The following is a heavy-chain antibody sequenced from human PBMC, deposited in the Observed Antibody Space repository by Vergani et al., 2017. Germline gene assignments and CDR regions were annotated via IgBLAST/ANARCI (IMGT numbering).Heavy chain of an antibody. J-gene: IGHJ3*02. CDR3: ARARPDYGNYASAFDI. Sequence: QVQLVESGGGVVQLGRSLRLSCAASGFTFSSYGMHWVRQAPGKGLEWVAVIWYDGSNKYYTDSVKGRFTIARDNSKNTRYLQMNCLRAEDTSVYYCARARPDYGNYASAFDIWGQGTMVTVSS. V-gene: IGHV3-33*01. CDR1: GFTFSSYG. D-gene: IGHD4-11*01. CDR2: IWYDGSNK.